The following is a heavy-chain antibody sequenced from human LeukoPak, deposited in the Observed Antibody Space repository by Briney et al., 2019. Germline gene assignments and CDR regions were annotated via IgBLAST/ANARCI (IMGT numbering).Heavy chain of an antibody. D-gene: IGHD3-10*01. CDR3: AREIFGSGSYPDS. V-gene: IGHV3-33*01. Sequence: GRSLRLSCAASGFAFNTYAMHWVRQAPGQGLEWVALIWHGGSHKFYSNSVRGQFTISRDNSKNTVSLQMNNLRPEDTAVYYCAREIFGSGSYPDSWGQGTLVTVSS. CDR1: GFAFNTYA. J-gene: IGHJ4*02. CDR2: IWHGGSHK.